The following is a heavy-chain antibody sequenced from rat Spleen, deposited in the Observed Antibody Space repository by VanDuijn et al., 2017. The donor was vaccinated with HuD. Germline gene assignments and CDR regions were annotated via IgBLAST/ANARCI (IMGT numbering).Heavy chain of an antibody. CDR3: ARHGRGGTTYYYVMDV. CDR1: GFSFSDYN. D-gene: IGHD4-3*01. V-gene: IGHV5S10*01. CDR2: ISYDGSST. J-gene: IGHJ4*01. Sequence: EVQLVESGGGLVQPGRSMKLSCAASGFSFSDYNMAWVRRAPKKGLEWVSTISYDGSSTYYRDSVKGRFTISRNNAKSTLYLQVDSLRSEDTAIYYCARHGRGGTTYYYVMDVWGQGASVTVSS.